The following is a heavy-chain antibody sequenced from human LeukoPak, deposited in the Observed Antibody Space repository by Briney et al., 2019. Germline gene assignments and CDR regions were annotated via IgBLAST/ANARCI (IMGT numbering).Heavy chain of an antibody. V-gene: IGHV3-23*01. Sequence: PGGSLRLSCAASGFTFSNYAMRWVRQAPGKGLEWVSGTSNGGGTTYYADSVKGRFTISRDNSNNTLYLQMNSLRAEDTAIYYCAKADSSGYYGPLDYWGQGTLVTVSS. D-gene: IGHD3-22*01. CDR3: AKADSSGYYGPLDY. CDR2: TSNGGGTT. CDR1: GFTFSNYA. J-gene: IGHJ4*02.